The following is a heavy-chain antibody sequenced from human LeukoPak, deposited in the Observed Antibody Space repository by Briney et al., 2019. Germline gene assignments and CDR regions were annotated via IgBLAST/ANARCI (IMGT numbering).Heavy chain of an antibody. D-gene: IGHD3-10*01. V-gene: IGHV3-23*01. CDR3: ARKSASGNYPLEY. CDR2: ISGSGGST. J-gene: IGHJ4*02. Sequence: GGSLRLSCAASGFTFSSYAMSWVRQAPGKGLEWVSAISGSGGSTYYADSVKGRFTISRDNAKNTVFLQMSSLRAEDTALYYCARKSASGNYPLEYWGQGTLVTVSS. CDR1: GFTFSSYA.